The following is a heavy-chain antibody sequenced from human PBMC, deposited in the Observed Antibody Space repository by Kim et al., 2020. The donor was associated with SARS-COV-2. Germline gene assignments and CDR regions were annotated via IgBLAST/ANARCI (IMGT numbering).Heavy chain of an antibody. CDR1: GYTFTSYG. V-gene: IGHV1-18*01. J-gene: IGHJ6*02. CDR2: ITTYNGNT. Sequence: ASVKVSCKASGYTFTSYGISWVRQAPGQGLEWMGWITTYNGNTNYVQKLQDRVTMTTDTSTGTVYMELRSLTSDDTAVYYCARDRQWLSVGGGMDVWGQGTTVTVCS. D-gene: IGHD6-19*01. CDR3: ARDRQWLSVGGGMDV.